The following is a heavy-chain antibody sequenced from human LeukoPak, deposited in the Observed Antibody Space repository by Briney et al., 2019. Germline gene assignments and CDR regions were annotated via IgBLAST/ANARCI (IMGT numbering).Heavy chain of an antibody. Sequence: SETLSLTCAVYGWSFSGYYWSWIRQPPGKGLEWIGEINHSGRTNYNPSLKSRVTISVDTYNNQFSLKLSTVIAADKAASYFSGGMCIAARLQTIFDCWVQRTMAGVPS. V-gene: IGHV4-34*01. J-gene: IGHJ4*02. CDR2: INHSGRT. CDR1: GWSFSGYY. D-gene: IGHD6-6*01. CDR3: SGGMCIAARLQTIFDC.